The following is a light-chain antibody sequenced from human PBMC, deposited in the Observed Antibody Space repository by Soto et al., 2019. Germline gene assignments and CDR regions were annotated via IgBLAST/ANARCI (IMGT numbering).Light chain of an antibody. CDR1: QSLLPITGETF. J-gene: IGKJ5*01. CDR2: EVS. Sequence: DVVMTQTPLSLSVTHGHPASISFKSSQSLLPITGETFLFWYLQKQGQSPQLLIYEVSTRVSGVKDRFSGSGSGKDFTIEISRVETDDVGIYYCMQSTQLHTNFGHGKRLEIK. V-gene: IGKV2D-29*02. CDR3: MQSTQLHTN.